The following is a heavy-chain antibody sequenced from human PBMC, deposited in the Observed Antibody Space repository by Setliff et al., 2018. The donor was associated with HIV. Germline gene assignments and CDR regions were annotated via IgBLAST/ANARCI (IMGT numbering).Heavy chain of an antibody. Sequence: PSETLSLTCTVSGDPIFIGGYYWSWIRQHPGGGLEWIGCIYHTGKTYYNPSLQSRIIMSLDMSQNQFSLKLSSVTAADTAVYYCAKEGNSVDNWLDPWGPGTLVTV. CDR3: AKEGNSVDNWLDP. CDR1: GDPIFIGGYY. V-gene: IGHV4-31*03. J-gene: IGHJ5*02. D-gene: IGHD1-26*01. CDR2: IYHTGKT.